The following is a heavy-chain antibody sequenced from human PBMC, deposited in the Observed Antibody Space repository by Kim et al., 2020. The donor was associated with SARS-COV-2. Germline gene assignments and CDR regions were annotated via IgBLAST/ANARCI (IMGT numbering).Heavy chain of an antibody. J-gene: IGHJ6*02. CDR3: TRDAYSSSSHYYYYYGMDV. Sequence: GGSLRLSCTASGFTFGDYAMSWVRQAPGKGLEWVGFIRSKAYGGTTEYAASVKGRFTISRDDSKSIAYLQMNSLKTEDTAVYYCTRDAYSSSSHYYYYYGMDVWGQGTTVTVSS. D-gene: IGHD6-6*01. CDR1: GFTFGDYA. CDR2: IRSKAYGGTT. V-gene: IGHV3-49*04.